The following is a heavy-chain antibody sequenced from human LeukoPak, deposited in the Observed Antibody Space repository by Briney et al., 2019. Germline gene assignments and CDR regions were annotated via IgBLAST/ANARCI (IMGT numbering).Heavy chain of an antibody. CDR3: ASSLYRSGWFDY. D-gene: IGHD6-19*01. J-gene: IGHJ4*02. CDR1: GFFFTDHY. Sequence: GRSLCPARPAYGFFFTDHYMDWVSQAAGEWIEWGGRTRKKANSHTTEYATSVKGRVIISSHDSNNTLHLQIKSLKTEDTAVSYCASSLYRSGWFDYCGQGTLVTVSS. V-gene: IGHV3-72*01. CDR2: TRKKANSHTT.